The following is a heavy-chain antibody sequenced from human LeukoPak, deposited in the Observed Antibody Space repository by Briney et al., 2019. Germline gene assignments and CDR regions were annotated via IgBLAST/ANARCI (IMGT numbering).Heavy chain of an antibody. V-gene: IGHV3-53*01. D-gene: IGHD3-9*01. Sequence: GGSLRLSCAASGFTVSSNYMSWVRQAPGKGPEWVSVIYNGGTTYYADSVKGRFTTSRHNSENTLNLQMNSLRAEDTAVYYCARGPNYDILTGYSRDYWGQGTLVTVSS. CDR1: GFTVSSNY. J-gene: IGHJ4*02. CDR2: IYNGGTT. CDR3: ARGPNYDILTGYSRDY.